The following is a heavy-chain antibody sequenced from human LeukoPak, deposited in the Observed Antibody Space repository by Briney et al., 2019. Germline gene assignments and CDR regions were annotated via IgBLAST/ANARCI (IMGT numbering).Heavy chain of an antibody. CDR2: IYYIGST. J-gene: IGHJ4*02. CDR1: GGSISSHY. CDR3: ARAPYYYGSPYSFDF. V-gene: IGHV4-59*11. D-gene: IGHD3-10*01. Sequence: SETLSLTCTVSGGSISSHYWSWIRQPQGKGLEGIGDIYYIGSTNQNASLKSRVTISIDPSKTQFSLKLSSVTAADPALYYCARAPYYYGSPYSFDFWGRGTLVSVSS.